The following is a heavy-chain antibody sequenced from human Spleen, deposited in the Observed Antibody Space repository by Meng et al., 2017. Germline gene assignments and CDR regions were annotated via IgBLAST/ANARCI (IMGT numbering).Heavy chain of an antibody. D-gene: IGHD4-17*01. CDR2: IYWNDDK. J-gene: IGHJ4*02. Sequence: ISLKGSCRTPVKPTQTLTLTCTFSGFSLSTSGVGVGWIRQPPGKALEWLALIYWNDDKRYSPSLKSRLTITKDTSKNQVVLTMTNMDPVDTATYYCAHTVGAVDYWGQGTLVTVSS. CDR3: AHTVGAVDY. CDR1: GFSLSTSGVG. V-gene: IGHV2-5*01.